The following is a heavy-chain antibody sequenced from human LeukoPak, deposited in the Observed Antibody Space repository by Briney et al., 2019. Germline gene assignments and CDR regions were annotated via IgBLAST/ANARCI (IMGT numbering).Heavy chain of an antibody. CDR2: MCISADT. CDR1: GGSVSNWC. Sequence: SETLSLTCSVSGGSVSNWCCNWIRQPAGKGLEWIGHMCISADTNYKPSLKSRLTMSADMSNNEISLKLTSVTAADTAVYYCATGAGVFDYWGQGILVTVSS. CDR3: ATGAGVFDY. V-gene: IGHV4-4*07. J-gene: IGHJ4*01. D-gene: IGHD1-14*01.